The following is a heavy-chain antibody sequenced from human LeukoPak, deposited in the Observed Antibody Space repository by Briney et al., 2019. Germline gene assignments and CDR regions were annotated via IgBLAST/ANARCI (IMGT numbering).Heavy chain of an antibody. Sequence: GASVKVSCKASGYTFTSYYMHWVRHAPGQGLEWMGIINPSGGSTSYAQKFQGRVTMTRDTSTSTVYMELNSLRSEDTAVYYCARGRSIAARPGYFQHWGQGTLVTVSS. J-gene: IGHJ1*01. CDR3: ARGRSIAARPGYFQH. CDR2: INPSGGST. V-gene: IGHV1-46*01. D-gene: IGHD6-6*01. CDR1: GYTFTSYY.